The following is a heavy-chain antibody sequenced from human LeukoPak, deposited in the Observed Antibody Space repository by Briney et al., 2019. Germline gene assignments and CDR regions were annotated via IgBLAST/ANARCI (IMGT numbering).Heavy chain of an antibody. CDR1: GYTFTGYY. J-gene: IGHJ4*02. D-gene: IGHD1-26*01. V-gene: IGHV1-2*04. Sequence: ASVKASCKASGYTFTGYYMHWVRQAPGQGLEWMGWINPNSGGTNYAQKFQGWVTMTRDTSISTAYMELSRLRSDDTAVYYCARGRHRSRIVGATGFDYWGQGTLVTVSS. CDR2: INPNSGGT. CDR3: ARGRHRSRIVGATGFDY.